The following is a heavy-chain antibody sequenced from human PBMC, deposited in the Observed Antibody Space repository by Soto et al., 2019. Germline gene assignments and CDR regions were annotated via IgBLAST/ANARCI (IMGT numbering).Heavy chain of an antibody. D-gene: IGHD6-19*01. V-gene: IGHV3-23*01. CDR1: GFTFSSDA. Sequence: EVQLLESGGGLVQPGGSLRLSCAASGFTFSSDAMSWVCQAPGKGLEWVSAISGSGGSTYYADSVKGRFTISRDNSKNTLYLQMNSLRAEDTAVYYCAKVNGYSSGWFDYWGQGTLVTVSS. CDR2: ISGSGGST. CDR3: AKVNGYSSGWFDY. J-gene: IGHJ4*02.